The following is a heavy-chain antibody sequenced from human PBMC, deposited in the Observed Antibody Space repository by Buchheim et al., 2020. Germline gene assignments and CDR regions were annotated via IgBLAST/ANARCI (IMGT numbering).Heavy chain of an antibody. D-gene: IGHD6-13*01. Sequence: EVQLVESGGGLVQPGGSLRLSCAASGFTFSSYWMSWVRQAPGKGLEWVANIKQDGSENYYVDSVKGRFTISRDNAKNSLYLQMNSLRAGDTAVYYCATDRSGQLVESRFDPWGQGTL. J-gene: IGHJ5*02. CDR2: IKQDGSEN. CDR1: GFTFSSYW. V-gene: IGHV3-7*01. CDR3: ATDRSGQLVESRFDP.